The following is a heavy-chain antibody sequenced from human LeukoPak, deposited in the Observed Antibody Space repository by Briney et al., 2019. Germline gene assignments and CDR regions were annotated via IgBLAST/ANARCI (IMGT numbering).Heavy chain of an antibody. J-gene: IGHJ5*02. V-gene: IGHV4-34*01. CDR3: ARRGFDP. Sequence: SETLSLTCAVYGGSFSGYYWSWILQPPGKGLEWIGEINHSGSTNYNPSLKSRVTISVDTSKNQFSLKLSSVTAADTAVYYCARRGFDPWGQGTLVTVSS. CDR2: INHSGST. CDR1: GGSFSGYY.